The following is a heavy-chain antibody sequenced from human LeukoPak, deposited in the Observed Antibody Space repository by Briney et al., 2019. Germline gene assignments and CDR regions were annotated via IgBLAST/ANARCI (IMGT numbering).Heavy chain of an antibody. CDR3: ARVSWLYYFDY. V-gene: IGHV4-59*12. J-gene: IGHJ4*02. Sequence: SETLSLTYTVSGGSISSYYWSWIRQPPGKGLEWIGYIYYSGSTNYNPSLKSRVTISVDTSKNQFSLKLSSVTAADTAAYYCARVSWLYYFDYWGQGTPVTVSS. CDR1: GGSISSYY. CDR2: IYYSGST. D-gene: IGHD5-24*01.